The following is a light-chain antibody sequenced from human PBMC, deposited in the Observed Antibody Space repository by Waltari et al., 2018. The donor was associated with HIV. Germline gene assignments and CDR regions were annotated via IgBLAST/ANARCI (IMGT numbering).Light chain of an antibody. J-gene: IGLJ2*01. Sequence: VLTQPSSASGPPRQWVTISCSGSSSNIGSNAVTWYQHPSGPAPRLLFRNDNQRPSGVPDRVSGSKSGTSASLAVTGLQAEDEADYFCSSWDDSLNGLLLGGGTRLTVL. CDR3: SSWDDSLNGLL. CDR2: NDN. V-gene: IGLV1-44*01. CDR1: SSNIGSNA.